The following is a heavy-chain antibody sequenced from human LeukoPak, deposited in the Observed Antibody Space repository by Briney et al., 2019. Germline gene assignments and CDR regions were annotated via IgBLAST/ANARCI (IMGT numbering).Heavy chain of an antibody. D-gene: IGHD1-26*01. CDR2: IYSDGNT. CDR1: GSTVSNNR. V-gene: IGHV3-53*01. CDR3: VRGREGSNSEH. J-gene: IGHJ1*01. Sequence: PGGSLRLSCAASGSTVSNNRLSWVRQAPGMGLEWVSTIYSDGNTYYPDSVKGRFTISGDGSKNTLYLQLNSLRTEDTAIYYCVRGREGSNSEHWGQGTLVTVSS.